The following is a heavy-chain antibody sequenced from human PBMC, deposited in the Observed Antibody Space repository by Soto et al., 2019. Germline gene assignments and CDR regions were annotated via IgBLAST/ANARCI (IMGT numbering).Heavy chain of an antibody. Sequence: ASVKVSCKVSGYTLTELSMHWVRQAPGKGLEWMGGFDPEDGETIYAQKFQGRVTMTEDTSKDTAYMELSSLRSEDTAVYYCATTHGPEGSSWYDRLYNWFDPWGQGTLVTVSS. CDR2: FDPEDGET. V-gene: IGHV1-24*01. CDR1: GYTLTELS. J-gene: IGHJ5*02. D-gene: IGHD6-13*01. CDR3: ATTHGPEGSSWYDRLYNWFDP.